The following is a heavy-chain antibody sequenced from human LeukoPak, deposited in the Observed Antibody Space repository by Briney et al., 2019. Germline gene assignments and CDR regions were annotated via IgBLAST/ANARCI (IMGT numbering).Heavy chain of an antibody. J-gene: IGHJ4*02. Sequence: ASVKVSCKASGGTFGSYAISWVRQAPGQGLEWMGGIIPIFGTANYAQKFQGRVTITTDESTSTAYMELSSLRSEDTAVYYCARDYRRGYSYGYYYWGQGTLVTVSS. V-gene: IGHV1-69*05. CDR2: IIPIFGTA. CDR1: GGTFGSYA. CDR3: ARDYRRGYSYGYYY. D-gene: IGHD5-18*01.